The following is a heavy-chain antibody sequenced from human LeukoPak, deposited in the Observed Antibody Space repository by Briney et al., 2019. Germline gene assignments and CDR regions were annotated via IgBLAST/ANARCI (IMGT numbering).Heavy chain of an antibody. D-gene: IGHD1-26*01. CDR3: ARDLELPAGFDY. CDR1: GFTFSSYE. J-gene: IGHJ4*02. Sequence: PGGSLRLSCAASGFTFSSYEMNWVRQAPGKGLEWVSYISSSGSTIYYADSVKGRFTISRDNAKNSLYLQMNSLRAEDTAVYYCARDLELPAGFDYWGQGTLVTVSS. CDR2: ISSSGSTI. V-gene: IGHV3-48*03.